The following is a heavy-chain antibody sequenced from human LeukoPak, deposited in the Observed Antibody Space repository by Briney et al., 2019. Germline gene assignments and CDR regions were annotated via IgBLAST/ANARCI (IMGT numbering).Heavy chain of an antibody. Sequence: SETLSLICAVSGYSISSGYYWGWIRQPPGKALEWIGSIYHSGSTYYNPSLKSRVTISVDTSKNQFSLKLSSVTAADTAVYYCASLRFLEGIDYWGQGTLVTVSS. D-gene: IGHD3-3*01. CDR3: ASLRFLEGIDY. V-gene: IGHV4-38-2*01. CDR2: IYHSGST. CDR1: GYSISSGYY. J-gene: IGHJ4*02.